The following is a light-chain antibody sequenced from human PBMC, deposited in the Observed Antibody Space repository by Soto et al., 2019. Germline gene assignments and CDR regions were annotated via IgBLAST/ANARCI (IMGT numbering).Light chain of an antibody. CDR2: DVT. CDR3: CSYTDIALDVV. CDR1: SSDVGGYNY. Sequence: QSALTQPRSVSGSPGQSVTISCTGTSSDVGGYNYVSWYQQLPGKAPKLLIFDVTHRPSGVSDRFSGSKSGNTASLTISGVRPEDEADYYCCSYTDIALDVVFGGGTKLTVL. J-gene: IGLJ2*01. V-gene: IGLV2-11*01.